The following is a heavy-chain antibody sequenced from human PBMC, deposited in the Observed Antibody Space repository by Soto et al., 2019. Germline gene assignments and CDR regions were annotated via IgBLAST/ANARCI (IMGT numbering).Heavy chain of an antibody. Sequence: RLSCAASGFTFSSYAMSWVRQAPGKGLEWVSAISGSGGSTYYADSVKGRFTISRDNSKNTLYLQMNSLRAEDTAVYYCAKIQGYYYYYYGMDVWGQGTTVTVSS. CDR2: ISGSGGST. D-gene: IGHD1-1*01. J-gene: IGHJ6*02. CDR1: GFTFSSYA. CDR3: AKIQGYYYYYYGMDV. V-gene: IGHV3-23*01.